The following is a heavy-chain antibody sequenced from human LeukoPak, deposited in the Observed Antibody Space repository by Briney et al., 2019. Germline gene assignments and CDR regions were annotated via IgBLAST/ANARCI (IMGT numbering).Heavy chain of an antibody. D-gene: IGHD6-19*01. CDR3: ARDLRVAVAGGVWFDP. V-gene: IGHV1-18*01. Sequence: ASVKVSCKASGYTFSIYGFSWVRQAPGQGLEWMGWISVYNGNTNYAQKFQGRVTMTTDTSTSTAYMELRSLRSDDTAVYYCARDLRVAVAGGVWFDPWGQGTLVTVSS. CDR1: GYTFSIYG. CDR2: ISVYNGNT. J-gene: IGHJ5*02.